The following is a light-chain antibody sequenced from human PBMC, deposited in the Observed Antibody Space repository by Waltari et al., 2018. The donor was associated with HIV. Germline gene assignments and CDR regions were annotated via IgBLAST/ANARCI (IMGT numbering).Light chain of an antibody. V-gene: IGLV2-14*01. Sequence: HSALTQPASVSGPPGQSIPISCTGPTSAFDTFDFVSWYQQSPGRAPKLIIFEVYFRPSGVSQRFSGSKSGDTASLTISALRAEDEADYFCSSYSARGFVAFGGGTKVTVL. CDR2: EVY. CDR1: TSAFDTFDF. CDR3: SSYSARGFVA. J-gene: IGLJ3*02.